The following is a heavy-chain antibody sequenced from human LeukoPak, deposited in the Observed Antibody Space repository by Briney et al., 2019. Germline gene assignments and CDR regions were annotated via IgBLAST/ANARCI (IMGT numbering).Heavy chain of an antibody. CDR1: GYIFTGYY. CDR3: AREDSSGWYGLDY. D-gene: IGHD6-19*01. CDR2: INPNSGGT. J-gene: IGHJ4*02. Sequence: GASVKVSCKASGYIFTGYYIHWVRQAPGQGLEWMGWINPNSGGTNYAQRFQGRVAMTRDTSISTAYMELSRLRSDDTAVYYCAREDSSGWYGLDYWGQGTVVTVSS. V-gene: IGHV1-2*02.